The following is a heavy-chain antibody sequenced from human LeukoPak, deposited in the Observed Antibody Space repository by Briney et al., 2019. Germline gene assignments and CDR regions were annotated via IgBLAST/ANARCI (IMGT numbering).Heavy chain of an antibody. V-gene: IGHV1-8*01. CDR3: ARAGSSNWFDP. Sequence: GASVKVSCKASGYTFTSYDINWVRQATGQGLEWMGWMNPNSGNTGYAQKFQGRVTMTRNTSISTAYMELSSLGSEDTAVYHCARAGSSNWFDPWGQGTLVTVSS. J-gene: IGHJ5*02. CDR2: MNPNSGNT. D-gene: IGHD6-19*01. CDR1: GYTFTSYD.